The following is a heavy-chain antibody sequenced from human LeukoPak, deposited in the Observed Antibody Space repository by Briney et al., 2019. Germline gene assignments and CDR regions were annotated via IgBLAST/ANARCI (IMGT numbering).Heavy chain of an antibody. CDR2: INQDGSAR. J-gene: IGHJ4*02. V-gene: IGHV3-7*05. CDR3: VRGIDY. CDR1: AYTFSRDW. Sequence: GGSLGLSCVVSAYTFSRDWMSWVRQAPGKGLEWVATINQDGSARDYVDSVKGRFTISRDNAKNSVFLEMNNLRVEDTALYYCVRGIDYWGQGTVVTVSS.